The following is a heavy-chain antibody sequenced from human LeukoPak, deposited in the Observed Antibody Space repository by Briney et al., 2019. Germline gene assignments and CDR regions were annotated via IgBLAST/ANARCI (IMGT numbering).Heavy chain of an antibody. CDR3: ARDIYDSSTTSDAFDI. D-gene: IGHD2-2*01. CDR1: GGSISSYY. J-gene: IGHJ3*02. Sequence: SETLSLTCTVSGGSISSYYWSWIRQPPGKGLEWIGYIYYSGSTNYNPSLKSRVTISVDMSKNQFSLKLSSVTAADTAVYYCARDIYDSSTTSDAFDIWGQGTMVTVSS. CDR2: IYYSGST. V-gene: IGHV4-59*01.